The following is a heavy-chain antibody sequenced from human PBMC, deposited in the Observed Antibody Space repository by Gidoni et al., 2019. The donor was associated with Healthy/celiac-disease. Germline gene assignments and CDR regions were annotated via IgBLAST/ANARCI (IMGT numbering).Heavy chain of an antibody. CDR3: ARIAAAGTWYYGMDV. CDR2: INHRGST. V-gene: IGHV4-34*01. D-gene: IGHD6-13*01. Sequence: QAQLPQWGAGLLKPSETLSLTCAVYGGSFSGYYWSWIRQPPGKGLEWIGEINHRGSTNYNPALKSRVTRSVDTSKNQCSLKLSSVTAADTAVYYCARIAAAGTWYYGMDVWGQGTTVTVSS. CDR1: GGSFSGYY. J-gene: IGHJ6*02.